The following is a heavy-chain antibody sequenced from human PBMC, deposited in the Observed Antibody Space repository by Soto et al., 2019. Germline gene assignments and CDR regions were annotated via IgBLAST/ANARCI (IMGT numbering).Heavy chain of an antibody. V-gene: IGHV3-74*01. CDR3: ARDTNGLHY. CDR1: GLIFSNYK. J-gene: IGHJ4*02. Sequence: CAASGLIFSNYKMHWVRQAPGKGLVWVSRISTDGSITDYADSVKGRFTVSRDNAKNTLYLQMNSLRVDDTAVYYCARDTNGLHYWGQGTLVTVSS. D-gene: IGHD2-8*01. CDR2: ISTDGSIT.